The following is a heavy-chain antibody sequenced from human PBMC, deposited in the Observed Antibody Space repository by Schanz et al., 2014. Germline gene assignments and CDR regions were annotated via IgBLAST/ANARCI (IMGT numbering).Heavy chain of an antibody. V-gene: IGHV3-30*03. J-gene: IGHJ4*02. CDR3: AREGEWGYDPPRH. CDR2: ISYDGSNQ. D-gene: IGHD5-12*01. CDR1: RLNFNNAW. Sequence: VQLEESGGGLVKPGGSLTLSCAASRLNFNNAWMHWVRQAPGKGLEWVAAISYDGSNQYYTDSVKGRFTISRDNAKNSLYLQMNSLRAEDTAVYYCAREGEWGYDPPRHWGQGTLVTVSS.